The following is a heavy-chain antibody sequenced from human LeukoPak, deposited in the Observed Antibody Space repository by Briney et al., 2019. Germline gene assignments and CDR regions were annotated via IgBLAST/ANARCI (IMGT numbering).Heavy chain of an antibody. Sequence: ASVKVSCKASGGTSSSYAISWVRQAPGQGLEWMGRIIPIFGTANYAQKFQGRVTITTDESTSTAYMEPSSLRSEDTAVYYCARDLDYYDSSGSIDDYWGQGTLVTVSS. D-gene: IGHD3-22*01. CDR3: ARDLDYYDSSGSIDDY. CDR1: GGTSSSYA. V-gene: IGHV1-69*05. J-gene: IGHJ4*02. CDR2: IIPIFGTA.